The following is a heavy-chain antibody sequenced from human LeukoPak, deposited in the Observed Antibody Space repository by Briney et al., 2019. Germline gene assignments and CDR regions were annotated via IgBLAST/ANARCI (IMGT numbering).Heavy chain of an antibody. Sequence: SGTLSLTCVVSGGSINSSNWWSWIRQPPGKGLEWIGEINHSGSTNYNPSLKSRVTISVDTSKNQFSLKLSSVTAADTAVYYCARGPTTVTTYVLDYWGQGTLVTVSS. J-gene: IGHJ4*02. CDR3: ARGPTTVTTYVLDY. V-gene: IGHV4-4*02. CDR1: GGSINSSNW. CDR2: INHSGST. D-gene: IGHD4-17*01.